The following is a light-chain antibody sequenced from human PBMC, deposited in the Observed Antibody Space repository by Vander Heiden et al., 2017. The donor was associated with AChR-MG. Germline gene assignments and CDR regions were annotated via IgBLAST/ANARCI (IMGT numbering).Light chain of an antibody. V-gene: IGKV3-20*01. CDR3: QQYGSSPWT. CDR1: KSVSSSY. Sequence: DIVLTLSPVTLSLSPGERATLSCRASKSVSSSYLAWYQQKPGQAPRVLIYGASSRATGIPDRFSGSGSGTDFTLTISRLEPEDFAVYYCQQYGSSPWTFGQGTKVEIK. J-gene: IGKJ1*01. CDR2: GAS.